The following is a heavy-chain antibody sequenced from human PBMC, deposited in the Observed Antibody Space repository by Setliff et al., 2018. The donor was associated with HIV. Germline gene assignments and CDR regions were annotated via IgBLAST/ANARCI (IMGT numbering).Heavy chain of an antibody. Sequence: GSLRLSCAASGFIFSDYYMSWVRQAPGKGLEWVANIKQDGSGGSTYYADSVKGRFTVSRDNAKNSLWLQLDSLKVEDTALYFCVRSLSGNSSTYYWAFDFWGQGAPVTVSS. V-gene: IGHV3-7*01. CDR1: GFIFSDYY. J-gene: IGHJ4*02. CDR2: IKQDGSGGST. D-gene: IGHD3-22*01. CDR3: VRSLSGNSSTYYWAFDF.